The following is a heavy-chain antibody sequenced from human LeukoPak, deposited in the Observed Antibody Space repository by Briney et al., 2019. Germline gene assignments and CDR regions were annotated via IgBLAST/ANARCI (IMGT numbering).Heavy chain of an antibody. V-gene: IGHV4-4*07. Sequence: SETLSLTCTVSGGSISSYYWSWIRQPAGKGLEWIGRIYTSGSTNYNPSLKSRVTMSVDTSKNQFSLKLSSVTAADTVVYYCARNANSRGYSGYATYYYYYYMDVWGKGTTVTVSS. CDR1: GGSISSYY. D-gene: IGHD5-12*01. CDR3: ARNANSRGYSGYATYYYYYYMDV. CDR2: IYTSGST. J-gene: IGHJ6*03.